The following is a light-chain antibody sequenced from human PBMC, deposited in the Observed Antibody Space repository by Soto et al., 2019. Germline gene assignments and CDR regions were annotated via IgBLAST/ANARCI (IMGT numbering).Light chain of an antibody. J-gene: IGKJ5*01. CDR2: AAS. V-gene: IGKV1-39*01. Sequence: DIQMTQSPSSLSASVGDRVTITCRASQSISSYLNWYQQKPGKAPKLLIYAASSLQSGVPSRFSGSGSGTDFTLTISSLKPEDFATYYCQKSYSTPTSFGQGTRLEIK. CDR3: QKSYSTPTS. CDR1: QSISSY.